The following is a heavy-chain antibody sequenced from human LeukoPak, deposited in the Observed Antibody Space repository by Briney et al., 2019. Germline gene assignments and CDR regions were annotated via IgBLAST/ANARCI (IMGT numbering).Heavy chain of an antibody. CDR1: GFTFSSYG. CDR3: AKDSRSYYYYYYYYMDV. D-gene: IGHD1-26*01. J-gene: IGHJ6*03. Sequence: PGGSLRLSCAASGFTFSSYGMHWVRQAPGQGLEWVTFIRYDGSNKYYADSVKGRFTISRDNSKNTLYLQMNSLRAEDTAVYYCAKDSRSYYYYYYYYMDVWGKGTTVTVSS. CDR2: IRYDGSNK. V-gene: IGHV3-30*02.